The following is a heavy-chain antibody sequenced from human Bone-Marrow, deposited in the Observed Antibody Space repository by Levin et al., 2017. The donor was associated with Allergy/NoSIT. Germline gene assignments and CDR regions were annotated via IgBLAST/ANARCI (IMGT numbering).Heavy chain of an antibody. V-gene: IGHV7-4-1*02. CDR1: GYIFTTYA. CDR2: INTNTGNP. J-gene: IGHJ5*02. D-gene: IGHD1-26*01. CDR3: ARDFRRGIVGWFDP. Sequence: AASVKVSCKASGYIFTTYAMNWVRQAPGEGLEWMGWINTNTGNPTYAQGFTGRFVFSLDTSVNTAYLQINSLKAEDTAVYFCARDFRRGIVGWFDPWGQGTLVIVSS.